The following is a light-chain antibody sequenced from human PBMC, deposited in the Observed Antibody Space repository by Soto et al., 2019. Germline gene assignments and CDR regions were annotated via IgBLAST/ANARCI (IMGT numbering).Light chain of an antibody. CDR3: MQALQTLWT. CDR2: LGS. J-gene: IGKJ1*01. CDR1: QSLLHSNGYNC. Sequence: DIVMTQSPLSLPVTPGEPASISCRSSQSLLHSNGYNCLDWYLQKPGQSPQLLIYLGSNRASGVPDRFSGSGSGTDFTLKISRVEAEDVGVYYCMQALQTLWTFGQGTKVEIK. V-gene: IGKV2-28*01.